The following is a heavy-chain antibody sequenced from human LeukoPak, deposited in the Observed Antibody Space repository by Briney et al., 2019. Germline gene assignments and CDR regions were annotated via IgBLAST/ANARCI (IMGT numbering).Heavy chain of an antibody. CDR2: IYPGDSDT. D-gene: IGHD1-26*01. V-gene: IGHV5-51*01. CDR1: GYSFANFW. CDR3: ASRSGSYSYMDAFDI. Sequence: GESLKISCKGSGYSFANFWIAWVRQLPGKGLEWMGIIYPGDSDTRYNPSFQGQVTMSADNDKSISTAYLQWSSLKASDTAMYYCASRSGSYSYMDAFDIWGQGTMVTVSS. J-gene: IGHJ3*02.